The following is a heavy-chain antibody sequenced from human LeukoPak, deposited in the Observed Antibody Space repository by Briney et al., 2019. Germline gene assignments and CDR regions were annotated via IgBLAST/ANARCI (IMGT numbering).Heavy chain of an antibody. CDR3: AKMGSGYSSSWYGDAFDI. V-gene: IGHV3-74*01. Sequence: PGGSLRLSCAASGLTFSSYWMHWVRQAPGKGLVWVSRINSDGSSTSYADSVKGRFTISRDNSKNTLYLQMNSLRAEDTAVYYCAKMGSGYSSSWYGDAFDIWGQGTMVTVSS. J-gene: IGHJ3*02. CDR1: GLTFSSYW. D-gene: IGHD6-13*01. CDR2: INSDGSST.